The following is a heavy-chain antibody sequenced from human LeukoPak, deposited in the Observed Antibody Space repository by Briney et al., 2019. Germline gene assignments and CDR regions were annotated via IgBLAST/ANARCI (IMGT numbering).Heavy chain of an antibody. CDR3: ARKSWGDYHFDY. CDR1: GFTFSSHG. D-gene: IGHD3-16*01. V-gene: IGHV3-23*01. Sequence: GGSLRLSCTASGFTFSSHGMSWVRQAPGKGLEWVSGLSGSGDGQFYADSVKGRFTISRDISKNILYLQMNSLRAEDTAVYYCARKSWGDYHFDYWGQGTLVTVSS. J-gene: IGHJ4*02. CDR2: LSGSGDGQ.